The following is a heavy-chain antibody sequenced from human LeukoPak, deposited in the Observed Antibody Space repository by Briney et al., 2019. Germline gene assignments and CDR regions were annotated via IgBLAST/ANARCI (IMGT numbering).Heavy chain of an antibody. J-gene: IGHJ6*02. D-gene: IGHD1-26*01. V-gene: IGHV4-59*08. Sequence: PSETLSLTCTVSGGSICSYYWSWIRQPPGKGLEWIGYIYYSGSTNYNPSLKSRVTISVDTSKNQFSLKLSSVTAADTAVYYCATTGGEATTYYYYGMDVWGQGTTVTVSS. CDR3: ATTGGEATTYYYYGMDV. CDR2: IYYSGST. CDR1: GGSICSYY.